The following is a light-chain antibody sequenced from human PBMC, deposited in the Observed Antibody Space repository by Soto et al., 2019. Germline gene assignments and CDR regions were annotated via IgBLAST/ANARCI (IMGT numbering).Light chain of an antibody. CDR3: GTWDSSLSVYVV. CDR1: SSNIGNKY. Sequence: QAVVTQPPSVSAAPGQKVTISCSGSSSNIGNKYVSWYQQLPGTAPKLLIYDNNKRPSGIPDRFSGSKSGTSATLGITGLQTGDEADYYCGTWDSSLSVYVVFGGGTKLTVL. V-gene: IGLV1-51*01. CDR2: DNN. J-gene: IGLJ2*01.